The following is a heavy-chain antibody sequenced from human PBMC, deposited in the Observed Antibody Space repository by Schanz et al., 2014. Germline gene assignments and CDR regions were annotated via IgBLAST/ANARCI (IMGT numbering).Heavy chain of an antibody. V-gene: IGHV3-66*04. J-gene: IGHJ5*02. CDR1: GFTFSDHF. CDR2: IYSSGST. Sequence: EVLLVDSGGGLVQPGGSLRLSCAASGFTFSDHFMDWVRQAPGKGLEWVSTIYSSGSTYYADSVKGRFTISRDNSKNTLYLQMNSLRVEDTAVYYCARQPGRITVSGVVSNWFDPWGQGTLVAVSS. CDR3: ARQPGRITVSGVVSNWFDP. D-gene: IGHD3-3*01.